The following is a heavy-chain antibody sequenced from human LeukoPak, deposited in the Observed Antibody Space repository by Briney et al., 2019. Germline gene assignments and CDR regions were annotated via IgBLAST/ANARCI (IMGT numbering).Heavy chain of an antibody. V-gene: IGHV3-23*01. J-gene: IGHJ4*02. Sequence: GGSLRLSCAAAGFTFSTYGMSWVRQAPGKGLEWVSTISNSGGTTYYADSVKGRFTISRDDSENTLYLQMNSLRAEDTAVYYCAKATGYLLWGQGTLVTVSS. CDR2: ISNSGGTT. CDR1: GFTFSTYG. D-gene: IGHD1-14*01. CDR3: AKATGYLL.